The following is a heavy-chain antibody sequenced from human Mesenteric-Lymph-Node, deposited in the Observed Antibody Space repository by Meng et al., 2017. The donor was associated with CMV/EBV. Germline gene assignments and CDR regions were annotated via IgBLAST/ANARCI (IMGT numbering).Heavy chain of an antibody. CDR3: AKREYNWNLIDY. D-gene: IGHD1-20*01. J-gene: IGHJ4*02. CDR2: IWNDGRNE. CDR1: EFTFSSYG. V-gene: IGHV3-30*02. Sequence: GESLKISCVASEFTFSSYGMHWVRQAPGKRLEWVSSIWNDGRNENYADSVKGRFTISRDNSKNTLYLQMNNLRTEDTAVYYCAKREYNWNLIDYWGQGTLVTVSS.